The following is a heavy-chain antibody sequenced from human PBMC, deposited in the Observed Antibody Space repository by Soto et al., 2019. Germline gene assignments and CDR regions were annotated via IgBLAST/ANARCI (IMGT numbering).Heavy chain of an antibody. V-gene: IGHV1-46*01. CDR3: ARGGQVVVVTAALDY. CDR1: GDTFTDYY. J-gene: IGHJ4*02. D-gene: IGHD2-21*02. Sequence: QVQLMQSGAEVKKPGASVKVSCKASGDTFTDYYIHWVRQAPGQGLEWMGTVNPSGGHTTYAQHYMGRATRTRDTSTSTLYMKRTSLTSDDTAIYYCARGGQVVVVTAALDYWGQGTLVTVSS. CDR2: VNPSGGHT.